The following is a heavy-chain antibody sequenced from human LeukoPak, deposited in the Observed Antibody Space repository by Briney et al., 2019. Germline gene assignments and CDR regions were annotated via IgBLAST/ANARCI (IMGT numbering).Heavy chain of an antibody. CDR1: GFTFSSYS. CDR2: ISSSSSYI. J-gene: IGHJ4*02. CDR3: ARERITGTTSYFDY. Sequence: PGGSLRLSCAASGFTFSSYSMNWVRQAPGKGLEWVSSISSSSSYIYYADSVKGRFTISRDNAKNSLYLQMNSLRAEDTAVYYCARERITGTTSYFDYWGQGTLVTVSS. D-gene: IGHD1-7*01. V-gene: IGHV3-21*01.